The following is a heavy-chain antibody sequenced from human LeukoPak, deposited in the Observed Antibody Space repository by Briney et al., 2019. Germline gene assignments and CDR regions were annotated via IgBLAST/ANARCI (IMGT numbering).Heavy chain of an antibody. CDR1: GFTFGDYA. J-gene: IGHJ4*02. V-gene: IGHV3-49*03. D-gene: IGHD1-1*01. CDR2: IRSKAYGGTI. Sequence: PGGSLRLSCTASGFTFGDYAMSWFRQAPGKGLEWVGFIRSKAYGGTIEYAASVKGRFTISRDDSKSIAYLQMNSLKTEDTAVYYCSRENWDVLSDYWGQGTLVTVSS. CDR3: SRENWDVLSDY.